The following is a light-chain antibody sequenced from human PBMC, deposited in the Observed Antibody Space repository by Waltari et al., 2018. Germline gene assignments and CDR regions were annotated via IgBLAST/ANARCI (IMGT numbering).Light chain of an antibody. CDR2: CAS. V-gene: IGKV3-20*01. J-gene: IGKJ1*01. CDR1: QSVPSNF. CDR3: QQSCDSLWT. Sequence: IVLTQSPATLSLSPGDRATFSCWVSQSVPSNFLAWYQHIHGQAPRLLIYCASSRASDIPARFSGSGSGTGFTLTISGLGPEDSAMYYCQQSCDSLWTFGQGTKVEIK.